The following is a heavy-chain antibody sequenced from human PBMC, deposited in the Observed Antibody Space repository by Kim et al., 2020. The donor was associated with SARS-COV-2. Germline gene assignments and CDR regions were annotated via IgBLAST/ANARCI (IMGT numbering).Heavy chain of an antibody. J-gene: IGHJ6*03. V-gene: IGHV3-43*01. Sequence: ADSARGRFTVSRDNSQNALDLQMNGLRPEDTAFYYCAKKFSRWSHDHFMHVWGKGTTVTVSS. CDR3: AKKFSRWSHDHFMHV. D-gene: IGHD6-13*01.